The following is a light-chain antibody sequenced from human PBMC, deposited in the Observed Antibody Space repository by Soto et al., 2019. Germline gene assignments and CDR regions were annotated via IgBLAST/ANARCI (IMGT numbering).Light chain of an antibody. V-gene: IGKV3-15*01. CDR1: QTILSN. CDR2: GAS. CDR3: QQYNNWPIT. J-gene: IGKJ5*01. Sequence: EIVMTQSPATLSVSPGERATLSCRASQTILSNLAWYQQKPGQAPRLLIYGASTRATGIPARFSGSASGTEFTLTISSLQSEDFAIYYCQQYNNWPITFGKGTRLEIK.